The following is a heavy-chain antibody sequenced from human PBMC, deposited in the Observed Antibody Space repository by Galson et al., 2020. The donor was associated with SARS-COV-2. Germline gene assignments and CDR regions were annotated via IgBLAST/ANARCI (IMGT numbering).Heavy chain of an antibody. CDR2: ISVYNGNT. D-gene: IGHD4-4*01. J-gene: IGHJ5*02. V-gene: IGHV1-18*01. CDR1: GYTFDNHA. CDR3: AREGQSTVTNNWFDP. Sequence: ASVKVSCKASGYTFDNHALNWVRQAPGQGLEWMGWISVYNGNTNYAQKFQGRVTMTTDTSTSTAYMELRSLRSDDTAVYFCAREGQSTVTNNWFDPWGPGTLVTVSS.